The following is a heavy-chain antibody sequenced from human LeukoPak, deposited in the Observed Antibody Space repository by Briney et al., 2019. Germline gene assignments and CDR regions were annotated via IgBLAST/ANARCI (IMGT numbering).Heavy chain of an antibody. CDR1: GDSISSYY. CDR3: ARAAGRCSGTTCYPEYFQH. CDR2: IYHSGNT. D-gene: IGHD1/OR15-1a*01. J-gene: IGHJ1*01. V-gene: IGHV4-59*12. Sequence: SSETLSLTCTVSGDSISSYYWSWVRQPPGKGLEWIGYIYHSGNTDYNPSLKSRVIMSTDTSINQISLKLSSVTAADTAVYYCARAAGRCSGTTCYPEYFQHWGQGALVTVSS.